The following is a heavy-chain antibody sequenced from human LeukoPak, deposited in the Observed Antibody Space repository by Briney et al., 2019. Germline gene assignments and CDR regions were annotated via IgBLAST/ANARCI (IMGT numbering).Heavy chain of an antibody. D-gene: IGHD1-26*01. J-gene: IGHJ6*03. CDR2: ISSSSTI. CDR3: ARDPYSGTYGDTYYYYMDV. V-gene: IGHV3-69-1*01. CDR1: GFSFSDYY. Sequence: GGSLRLSCAASGFSFSDYYMTWIRQAPGKGLEWVSYISSSSTIYYADSVKGRFTISRDNAKNSLYLQMNSLRAEDTAVYYCARDPYSGTYGDTYYYYMDVWGKGTTVTISS.